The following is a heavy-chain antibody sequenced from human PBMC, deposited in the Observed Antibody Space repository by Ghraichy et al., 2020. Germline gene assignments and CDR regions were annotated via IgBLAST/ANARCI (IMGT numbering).Heavy chain of an antibody. CDR1: GGSISSYY. CDR2: IYYSGST. CDR3: ARASITIFGVVISGGMDV. Sequence: SETLSLTCTVSGGSISSYYWSWIRQPPGKGLEWIGYIYYSGSTNYNPSLKSRVTISVDTSKNQFSLKLSSVTAVDTAVYYCARASITIFGVVISGGMDVWGQGTTVTVSS. J-gene: IGHJ6*02. V-gene: IGHV4-59*01. D-gene: IGHD3-3*01.